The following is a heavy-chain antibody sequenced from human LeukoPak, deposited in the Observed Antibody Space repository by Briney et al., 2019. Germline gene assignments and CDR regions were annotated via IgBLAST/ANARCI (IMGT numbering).Heavy chain of an antibody. J-gene: IGHJ3*02. CDR3: ARDLGAAFDI. CDR1: GFIFSDYY. Sequence: GGSLRLSCAASGFIFSDYYMSWIRQAPGKGLEWVSYISSSGNTIYYADSVKGRVTISRDKAKNSLYLQMNSLRVEDTAVYYCARDLGAAFDIWGQGTMVTVSS. V-gene: IGHV3-11*01. D-gene: IGHD3-16*01. CDR2: ISSSGNTI.